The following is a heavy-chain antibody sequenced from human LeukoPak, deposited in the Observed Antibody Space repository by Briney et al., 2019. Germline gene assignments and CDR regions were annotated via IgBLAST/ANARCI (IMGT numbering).Heavy chain of an antibody. CDR1: GGSISSYY. CDR3: ARDHSSSWYGGGAFDI. D-gene: IGHD6-13*01. V-gene: IGHV4-59*12. J-gene: IGHJ3*02. Sequence: PSETLSLTCTVSGGSISSYYWSWIRQPPGKGLEWIGYIYYSGSTNYNPSLKSRVTISVDTSKNQFSLKLSSVTAADTAVYYCARDHSSSWYGGGAFDIWGQGTMVTVSS. CDR2: IYYSGST.